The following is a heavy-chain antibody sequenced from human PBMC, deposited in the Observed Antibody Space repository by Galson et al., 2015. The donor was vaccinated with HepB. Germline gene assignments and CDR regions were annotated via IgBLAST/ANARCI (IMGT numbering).Heavy chain of an antibody. J-gene: IGHJ1*01. CDR1: GFTFSSYG. CDR2: ISYDGSNK. V-gene: IGHV3-30*18. CDR3: VKDRSIAARPPRLFAEYFQH. D-gene: IGHD6-6*01. Sequence: SLRLSCAASGFTFSSYGMHWVRQAPGKGLEWVAVISYDGSNKYYADSVKGRFTISRDNSKNTLYLQMNSLRAEDTAVYYCVKDRSIAARPPRLFAEYFQHWGQGTLVTVSS.